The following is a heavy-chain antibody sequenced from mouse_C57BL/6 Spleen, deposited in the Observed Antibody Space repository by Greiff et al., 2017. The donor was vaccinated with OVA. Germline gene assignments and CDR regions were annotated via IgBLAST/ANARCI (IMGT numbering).Heavy chain of an antibody. J-gene: IGHJ3*01. V-gene: IGHV3-6*01. CDR1: GYSITSGYY. CDR2: ISYDGSN. CDR3: ARDPGPAWFAY. Sequence: EVQLQESGPGLVKPSQSLSLTCSVTGYSITSGYYWNWIRQFPGNKLEWMGYISYDGSNNYNPSLKNRISITRDTSKNQFFLKLNSVTTEDTATYYCARDPGPAWFAYWGQGTLVTVSA. D-gene: IGHD3-3*01.